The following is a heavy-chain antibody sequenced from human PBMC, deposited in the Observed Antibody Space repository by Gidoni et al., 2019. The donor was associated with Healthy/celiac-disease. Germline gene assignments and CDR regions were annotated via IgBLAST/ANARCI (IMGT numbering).Heavy chain of an antibody. CDR1: GFTFAAYA. Sequence: EVQLVESGGGLVQPGRSLRLSCAASGFTFAAYAMHWVRQAPGKGLEWVSGSSWNSGSIGYADSVKGRFTISRDNAKNSRYLQMNSLRAEDTALYYCAKGEGGGYSYGYLFDYWGQGTLVTVSS. J-gene: IGHJ4*02. CDR2: SSWNSGSI. V-gene: IGHV3-9*01. CDR3: AKGEGGGYSYGYLFDY. D-gene: IGHD5-18*01.